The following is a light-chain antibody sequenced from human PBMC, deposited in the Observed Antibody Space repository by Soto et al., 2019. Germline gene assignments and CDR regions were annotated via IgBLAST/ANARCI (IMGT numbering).Light chain of an antibody. V-gene: IGKV3-15*01. CDR3: QRFNDWPFT. J-gene: IGKJ2*01. CDR1: QSLSSS. CDR2: GAS. Sequence: EVVMTQSPATLSVSPGERAILSCRASQSLSSSLAWYQHKPGQAPRLLIYGASTRATGIPVRFSGSGYGTEFTLTISSLQSEDFAVYYCQRFNDWPFTFGQGTRLEMK.